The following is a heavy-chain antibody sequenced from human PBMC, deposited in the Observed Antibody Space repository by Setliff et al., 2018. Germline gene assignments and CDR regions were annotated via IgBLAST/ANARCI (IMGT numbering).Heavy chain of an antibody. V-gene: IGHV3-30*03. D-gene: IGHD3-3*02. CDR3: ARDRIGPFLSYMDG. J-gene: IGHJ6*03. Sequence: GESLKISCAASGFTFNIYAFNWVRQAPGKGLEWLAVTSYDGKNNYYGDSVKGRFTISRDNSRNTLYLQMNSLRSEDTAVYYCARDRIGPFLSYMDGWGKGTAVTVSS. CDR2: TSYDGKNN. CDR1: GFTFNIYA.